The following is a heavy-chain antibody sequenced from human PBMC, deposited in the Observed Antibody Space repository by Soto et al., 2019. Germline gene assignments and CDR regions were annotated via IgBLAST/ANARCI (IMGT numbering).Heavy chain of an antibody. Sequence: SVKVSCKASGGTFNSYAISWVRQAPGQGLEWMGGIIPIFGTANYAQKFQGRVTITADESTSTAYMELSSLRSEDTAVYYCARSRSLGEDIVLMVYADFDYWGQGTLVTVSS. CDR1: GGTFNSYA. V-gene: IGHV1-69*13. CDR2: IIPIFGTA. D-gene: IGHD2-8*01. CDR3: ARSRSLGEDIVLMVYADFDY. J-gene: IGHJ4*02.